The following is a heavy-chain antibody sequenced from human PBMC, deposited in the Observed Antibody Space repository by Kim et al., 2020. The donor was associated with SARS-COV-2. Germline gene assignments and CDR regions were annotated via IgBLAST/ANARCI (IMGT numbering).Heavy chain of an antibody. CDR3: ARETSSGYHVDY. D-gene: IGHD3-22*01. Sequence: GGSLRLSCAASGFTFSSYSMNWVRQAPGKGLEWVSSISSSSSYIYYADSVKGRFTISRDNAKNSLYLQMNSLRAEDTAMYYCARETSSGYHVDYWGQGTLVTVSS. CDR1: GFTFSSYS. CDR2: ISSSSSYI. V-gene: IGHV3-21*01. J-gene: IGHJ4*02.